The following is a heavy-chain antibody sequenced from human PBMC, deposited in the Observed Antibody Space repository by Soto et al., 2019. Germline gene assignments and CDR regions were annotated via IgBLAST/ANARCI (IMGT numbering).Heavy chain of an antibody. J-gene: IGHJ3*02. D-gene: IGHD1-26*01. CDR3: ARRGVGATTQGDAFDI. Sequence: EVQLVESGGGLVQPGGSPRLSCAASGFTFSSYWMHWVRQAPGKGLVWVSRINSDGSSTSYADSVKGRFTISRDNAKNTLYLQMNSLRAEDTAVYYCARRGVGATTQGDAFDIWGQGTMVTVSS. CDR2: INSDGSST. CDR1: GFTFSSYW. V-gene: IGHV3-74*01.